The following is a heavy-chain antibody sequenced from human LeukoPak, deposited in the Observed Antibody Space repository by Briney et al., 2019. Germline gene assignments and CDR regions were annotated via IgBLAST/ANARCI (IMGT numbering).Heavy chain of an antibody. V-gene: IGHV1-2*02. J-gene: IGHJ6*03. Sequence: ASVKVSCKTSGYRFTAYYLHWVRQAPGQGLEWMGWMNPKSGATDYARKFQGRVTMTRDTSISTAYMELTRLRSDDTAVYFCARGSDYDDYFYMDFWGKGTTVTVSS. CDR2: MNPKSGAT. CDR3: ARGSDYDDYFYMDF. CDR1: GYRFTAYY.